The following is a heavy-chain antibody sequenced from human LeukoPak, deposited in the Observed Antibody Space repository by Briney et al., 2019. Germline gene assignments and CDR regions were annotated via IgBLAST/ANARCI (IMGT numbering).Heavy chain of an antibody. CDR3: ARGIEYGSGSLPYY. CDR2: INAGNGNT. J-gene: IGHJ4*02. Sequence: ASVKVSCKASGYTFTSYAMHWVRQAPGQRLEWMGWINAGNGNTKYSQKFQGRVTISRDTSASTAYMELSSLRSEDTAVYYCARGIEYGSGSLPYYWGQGTLVTVSS. CDR1: GYTFTSYA. D-gene: IGHD3-10*01. V-gene: IGHV1-3*01.